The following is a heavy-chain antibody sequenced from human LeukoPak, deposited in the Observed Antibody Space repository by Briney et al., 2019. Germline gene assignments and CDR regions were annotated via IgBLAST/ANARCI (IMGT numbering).Heavy chain of an antibody. J-gene: IGHJ4*02. CDR3: ASPGIAVAGTGREGLDY. CDR1: GFAFSNAW. Sequence: GGSLRLSCAASGFAFSNAWMTWVRQAPGKGLEWVANIKQDGSEKYYVDSVKGRFTISRDNAKNSLYLQMNSLRAEDTAVYYCASPGIAVAGTGREGLDYWGQGTLVTVSS. CDR2: IKQDGSEK. D-gene: IGHD6-19*01. V-gene: IGHV3-7*02.